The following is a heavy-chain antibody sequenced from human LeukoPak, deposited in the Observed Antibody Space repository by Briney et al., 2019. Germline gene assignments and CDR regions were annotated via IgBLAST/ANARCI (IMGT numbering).Heavy chain of an antibody. CDR1: GFTFSTYS. V-gene: IGHV3-48*01. CDR3: AKVRDYGDHPYFDY. D-gene: IGHD4-17*01. Sequence: PGGSLRLSCAASGFTFSTYSMKWVRQAPGKGLEWVSYISSSSSTIYYADSARGRFTISRDNSKNTLYLQMNSLRAEDTAVYYCAKVRDYGDHPYFDYWGQGTLVTVSS. J-gene: IGHJ4*02. CDR2: ISSSSSTI.